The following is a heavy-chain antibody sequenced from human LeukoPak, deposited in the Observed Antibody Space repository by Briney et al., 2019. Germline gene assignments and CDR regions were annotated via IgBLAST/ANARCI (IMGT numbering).Heavy chain of an antibody. V-gene: IGHV4-59*11. CDR1: GVSKSSHY. J-gene: IGHJ4*02. Sequence: SETLSLTCTVSGVSKSSHYWSWIRQPPGKGLEWIGYMFDSENTKDNPSLKSRITLSADTSKNQFSLRLSSVTAADTAVYYCATIKRGSIYGYFDFWGQGILVTVSS. CDR3: ATIKRGSIYGYFDF. D-gene: IGHD5-18*01. CDR2: MFDSENT.